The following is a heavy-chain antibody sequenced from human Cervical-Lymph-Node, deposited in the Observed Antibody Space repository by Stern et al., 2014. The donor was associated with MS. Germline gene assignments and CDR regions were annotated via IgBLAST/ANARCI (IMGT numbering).Heavy chain of an antibody. CDR1: GGSIGRSSYY. D-gene: IGHD6-19*01. V-gene: IGHV4-39*02. CDR2: IFYTGST. CDR3: ARGAGVFDS. Sequence: QVQLVQSGPGLVKPSETLSLTCTVSGGSIGRSSYYWGWIRQPPGKGLEWIGNIFYTGSTFYDPSLKSRVTISVDTSHNHFSLSLNSVTAADTAVYYCARGAGVFDSWGQGTLVTVSP. J-gene: IGHJ4*02.